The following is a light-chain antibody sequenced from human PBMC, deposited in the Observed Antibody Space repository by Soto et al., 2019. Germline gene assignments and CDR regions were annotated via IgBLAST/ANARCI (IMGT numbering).Light chain of an antibody. V-gene: IGLV2-8*02. J-gene: IGLJ2*01. CDR2: EVT. Sequence: QSVLTQPPSASRSPGQSVTISCTGTSSDLGDFNYVSWYQQHPGQVPKLMIYEVTKRPSGVPDRFSGSKSGNTASLTVSGLQAEDEADYYCSSRIGGTSVVFGGGTKLTVL. CDR3: SSRIGGTSVV. CDR1: SSDLGDFNY.